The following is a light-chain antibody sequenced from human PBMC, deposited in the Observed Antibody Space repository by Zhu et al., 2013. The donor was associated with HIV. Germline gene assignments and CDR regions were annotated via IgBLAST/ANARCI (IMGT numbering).Light chain of an antibody. CDR2: WAS. Sequence: DIVMTQSPDSLAVSLGERATINCRSSQSVLYSSNNKNYLAWYQDKPGQPPKLLFSWASTRESGVPDRFSVSGSRTDFTLTITSLQAEDVAVYYCQQYYLTPFTFGPGTKVEI. CDR3: QQYYLTPFT. V-gene: IGKV4-1*01. J-gene: IGKJ3*01. CDR1: QSVLYSSNNKNY.